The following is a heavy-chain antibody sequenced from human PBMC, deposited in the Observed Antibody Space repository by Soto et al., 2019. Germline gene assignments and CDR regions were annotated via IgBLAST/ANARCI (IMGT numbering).Heavy chain of an antibody. V-gene: IGHV3-23*01. J-gene: IGHJ4*02. Sequence: GVALRLSSAASGFSVVSDALSWVRQAPGKGLEWVSTISGSDGKTFYADSVKGRFSISRDTSQSTLYLQMNSLRADDTAMYYCARWSYLDYWGQGTRVTVSS. CDR2: ISGSDGKT. CDR1: GFSVVSDA. D-gene: IGHD3-3*01. CDR3: ARWSYLDY.